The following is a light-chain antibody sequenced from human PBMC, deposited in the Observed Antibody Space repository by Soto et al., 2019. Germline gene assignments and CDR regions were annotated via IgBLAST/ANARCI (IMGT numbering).Light chain of an antibody. Sequence: QSALTQPASVSGSPGQSITISCTGSSSDIGSYNYVSWYQQHPGKAPKLMIYEVSYRPSGVSDRFSGSKSGNTASLTISGLQAEDEADYYCSSYRRYINAVFGGGTKLTVL. CDR3: SSYRRYINAV. CDR1: SSDIGSYNY. CDR2: EVS. V-gene: IGLV2-14*01. J-gene: IGLJ3*02.